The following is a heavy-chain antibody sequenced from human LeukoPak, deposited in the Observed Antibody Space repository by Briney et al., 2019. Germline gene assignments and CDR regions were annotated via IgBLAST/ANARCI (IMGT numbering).Heavy chain of an antibody. D-gene: IGHD3-16*02. CDR3: ARGAAITFGGVIVPPSFDY. CDR2: ISSRDTI. J-gene: IGHJ4*02. Sequence: GGSLRLSCAASGFTFSSYEMKWVRQAPGKGLEWVSYISSRDTIYNADSVKGRFTISRDNAKNSLFLQMNSLRAEDTAVYYCARGAAITFGGVIVPPSFDYWGQGTLVTVSS. V-gene: IGHV3-48*03. CDR1: GFTFSSYE.